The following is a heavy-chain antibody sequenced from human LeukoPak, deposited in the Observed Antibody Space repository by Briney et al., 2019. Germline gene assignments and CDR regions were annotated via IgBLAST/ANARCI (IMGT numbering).Heavy chain of an antibody. Sequence: GGSLRLSCAASGFTFSSYSMNWVRQAPGKGLEWVSSISSSSSDIYYADSVKGRFTISRDNAKNSLYLQMKSLRAEDTAVYYCGAGIKEYSSAYCYYYMDHWGKGTTVTVSS. D-gene: IGHD6-6*01. CDR3: GAGIKEYSSAYCYYYMDH. CDR1: GFTFSSYS. V-gene: IGHV3-21*01. J-gene: IGHJ6*03. CDR2: ISSSSSDI.